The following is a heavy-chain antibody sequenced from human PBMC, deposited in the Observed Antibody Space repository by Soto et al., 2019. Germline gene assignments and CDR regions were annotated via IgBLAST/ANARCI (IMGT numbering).Heavy chain of an antibody. CDR1: GFRFDDYA. J-gene: IGHJ4*02. CDR2: ISWTGGTL. V-gene: IGHV3-9*01. Sequence: DVRLVESGGGLIQPGRSLRLSCAASGFRFDDYAMHWVRQAPGKGLEWVSGISWTGGTLGYADSVKGRFTISRDNAKRSLYLQMNSLRPDDTAFYYCAKERAPHYYDSNGYYFGGQGTLVTVSS. D-gene: IGHD3-22*01. CDR3: AKERAPHYYDSNGYYF.